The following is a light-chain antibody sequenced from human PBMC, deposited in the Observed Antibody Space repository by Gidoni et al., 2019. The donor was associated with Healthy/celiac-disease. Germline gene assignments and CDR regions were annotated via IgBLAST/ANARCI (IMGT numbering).Light chain of an antibody. CDR3: QQSYS. CDR2: AAS. CDR1: QSISSY. Sequence: DIQMTQSPSSLSASVGDRVTITCRASQSISSYLNWYQQKPGKAPKLLIYAASSLQSGVPSRFSGSGSGTDFPLTISSLQPEDFATYYCQQSYSFGGGTKVEIK. J-gene: IGKJ4*01. V-gene: IGKV1-39*01.